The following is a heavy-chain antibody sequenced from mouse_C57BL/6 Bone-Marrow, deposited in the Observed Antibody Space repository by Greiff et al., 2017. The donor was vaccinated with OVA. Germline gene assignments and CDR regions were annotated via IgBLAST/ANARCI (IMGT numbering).Heavy chain of an antibody. CDR2: IHPNSGST. CDR1: GYTFTSYW. Sequence: QVQLQQPGAELVKPGASVKLSCKASGYTFTSYWMHWVKQRPGQGLEWIGMIHPNSGSTNYNEKFKSMATLTVDKSSSTAYMQLSSLTSEDSAVYYCARRDGYAWFAYWGQGTLVTVSA. V-gene: IGHV1-64*01. J-gene: IGHJ3*01. D-gene: IGHD2-2*01. CDR3: ARRDGYAWFAY.